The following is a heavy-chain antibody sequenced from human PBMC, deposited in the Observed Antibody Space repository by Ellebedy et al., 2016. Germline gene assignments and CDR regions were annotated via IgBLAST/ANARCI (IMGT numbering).Heavy chain of an antibody. D-gene: IGHD1-26*01. V-gene: IGHV3-7*01. CDR2: IKQDGSEK. Sequence: GESLKISCAASGFTFSSYWMSWVRQAPGKGLEWVANIKQDGSEKYYVDSVKGRFTISRDNSKNTLYLQMNSLRAEDTAVYYCSIFDSGSLNDYWGQGTLVTVSS. J-gene: IGHJ4*02. CDR3: SIFDSGSLNDY. CDR1: GFTFSSYW.